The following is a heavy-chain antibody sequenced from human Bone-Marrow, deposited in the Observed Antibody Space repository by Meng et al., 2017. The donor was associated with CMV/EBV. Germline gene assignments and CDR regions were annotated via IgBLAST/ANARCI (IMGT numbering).Heavy chain of an antibody. CDR3: AKKRSGSGYYYYGMDV. Sequence: GESLKISCAASGFTFSSYGMHWVRQAPGKGLEWVAFIWYDGSNKYYADSVKGRFTISRDNSKNTLYLQMNSLRAEDTAVYYCAKKRSGSGYYYYGMDVWGQGTTVTVSS. J-gene: IGHJ6*02. D-gene: IGHD3-10*01. CDR2: IWYDGSNK. V-gene: IGHV3-30*02. CDR1: GFTFSSYG.